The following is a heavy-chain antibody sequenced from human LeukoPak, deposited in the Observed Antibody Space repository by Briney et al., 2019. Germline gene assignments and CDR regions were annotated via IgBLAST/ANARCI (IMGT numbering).Heavy chain of an antibody. V-gene: IGHV1-69*05. CDR2: IIPIFGTA. CDR3: ARDREISGYSYVPGSD. D-gene: IGHD5-18*01. Sequence: SVKVSSKASGGTFSSYAISWVRQAPGQGLEWMGRIIPIFGTANYAQKFQGRVTITTDESTSTAYMELSSLRSEDTAVYYCARDREISGYSYVPGSDWGQGTLVTVSS. CDR1: GGTFSSYA. J-gene: IGHJ4*02.